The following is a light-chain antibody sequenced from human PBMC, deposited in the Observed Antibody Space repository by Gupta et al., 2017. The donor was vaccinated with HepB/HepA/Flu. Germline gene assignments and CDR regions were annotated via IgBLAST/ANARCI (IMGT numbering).Light chain of an antibody. J-gene: IGKJ1*01. Sequence: DIVMTQSPDSLAVSLGERATINCKSSQSIFYSSNNKNYLAWYQQKPGQPPKLLIYWGSSRESGVPDRFSGSGSGTDFTLTIGSLQAEDVAVYYCQQYYSARTFGQGTKVEIK. V-gene: IGKV4-1*01. CDR1: QSIFYSSNNKNY. CDR2: WGS. CDR3: QQYYSART.